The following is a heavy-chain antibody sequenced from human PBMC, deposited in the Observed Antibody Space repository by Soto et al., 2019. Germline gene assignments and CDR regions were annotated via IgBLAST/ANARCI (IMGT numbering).Heavy chain of an antibody. D-gene: IGHD2-21*01. Sequence: SGPTLVNPTQTLTLTCSVSGFSLSTDGGGIGWIRQPPGKGLEWLALIFWDGDRRHNPSLKSRLTITTDTSKTQVVLTMTNMDPVDTATYYCAHSLRRASCGGGNCYFFDFWGQGTPVTVSS. CDR3: AHSLRRASCGGGNCYFFDF. V-gene: IGHV2-5*02. J-gene: IGHJ4*02. CDR2: IFWDGDR. CDR1: GFSLSTDGGG.